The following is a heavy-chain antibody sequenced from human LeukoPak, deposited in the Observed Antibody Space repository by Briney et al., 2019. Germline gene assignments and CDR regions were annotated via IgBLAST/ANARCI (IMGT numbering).Heavy chain of an antibody. J-gene: IGHJ4*02. CDR1: GFTFSSYG. CDR2: IRYDGSNK. V-gene: IGHV3-30*02. CDR3: AKEGVTSYYDFCSGSRTHFDY. Sequence: GGSLRLSCAASGFTFSSYGMHWVRQAPGKGLEWVAFIRYDGSNKYYADSVKGRFTISRDNSKNTLYLQMNSLRAEDTAVYYCAKEGVTSYYDFCSGSRTHFDYWGQGTLVTVSS. D-gene: IGHD3-3*01.